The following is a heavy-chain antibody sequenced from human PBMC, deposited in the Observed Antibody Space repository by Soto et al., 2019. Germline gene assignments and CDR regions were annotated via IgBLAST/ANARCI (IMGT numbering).Heavy chain of an antibody. D-gene: IGHD5-18*01. Sequence: EVHLLESGGGLVQPGGSLRLSCAASELSSSNHAMTWVRQAPGKGLEWVSGISGTDGGAYYADSVKGRFTISRDNSRRTLYLHMNSLRVEDTAVYYCASGGLHGYTNGGLSYFHSWGQGTLVTVSS. CDR2: ISGTDGGA. CDR3: ASGGLHGYTNGGLSYFHS. V-gene: IGHV3-23*01. J-gene: IGHJ4*02. CDR1: ELSSSNHA.